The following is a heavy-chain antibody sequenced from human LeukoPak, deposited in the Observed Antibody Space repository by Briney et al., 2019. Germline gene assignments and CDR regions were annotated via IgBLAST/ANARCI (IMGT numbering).Heavy chain of an antibody. V-gene: IGHV1-46*01. J-gene: IGHJ5*02. CDR3: ARDNSVGDYAWWFDP. D-gene: IGHD1-26*01. Sequence: AASVKVSCKASGYTFTGYYMHWVRQAPGQGLEWMGLINPSGGTTRYAQKFQGRVTMTRDLSTSTDYMELSSLRSDDTAVYFCARDNSVGDYAWWFDPWGQGTLVTVSS. CDR2: INPSGGTT. CDR1: GYTFTGYY.